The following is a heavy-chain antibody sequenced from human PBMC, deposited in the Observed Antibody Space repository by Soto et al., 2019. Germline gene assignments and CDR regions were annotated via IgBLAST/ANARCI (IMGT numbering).Heavy chain of an antibody. CDR3: AGGGLRFFDCLPVAVHPNNWLDP. D-gene: IGHD3-3*01. CDR2: MNPNSGNT. CDR1: GYTFTSYD. J-gene: IGHJ5*02. V-gene: IGHV1-8*01. Sequence: ASVKVSCKASGYTFTSYDINWVRQATGQGLERMGWMNPNSGNTGYAQKLQGGVTMTRNTSISTAYMELSSLRSEDTAVYYCAGGGLRFFDCLPVAVHPNNWLDPWGKGTLVTVS.